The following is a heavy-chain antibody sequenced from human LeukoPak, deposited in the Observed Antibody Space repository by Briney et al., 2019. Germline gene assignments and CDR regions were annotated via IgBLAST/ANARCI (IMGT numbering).Heavy chain of an antibody. J-gene: IGHJ4*02. D-gene: IGHD4-11*01. Sequence: NTSETLSLTCTVSGGSISTYYWSWIRQPPGKGLEWIGYIYYSGSTNYNPSLKSRVTISVDTSKNQFSLKLSSVTAADTAVYYCARVGAYYSNYYFDYWGQGTLVTVSS. CDR1: GGSISTYY. CDR3: ARVGAYYSNYYFDY. CDR2: IYYSGST. V-gene: IGHV4-59*01.